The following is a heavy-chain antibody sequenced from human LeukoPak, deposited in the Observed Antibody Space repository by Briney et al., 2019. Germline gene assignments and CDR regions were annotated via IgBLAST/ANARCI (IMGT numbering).Heavy chain of an antibody. D-gene: IGHD1-14*01. CDR1: GGSISSGSYY. CDR2: IYTGGST. J-gene: IGHJ4*02. V-gene: IGHV4-61*02. Sequence: SETLSLTCTVSGGSISSGSYYWSWIRQPAGKGLEWIGRIYTGGSTNYNPSLKSRVTISVDTSKNQFSLKLSSVTAADTAVYYCARDVKPGPLDYWGQGTLVTVSS. CDR3: ARDVKPGPLDY.